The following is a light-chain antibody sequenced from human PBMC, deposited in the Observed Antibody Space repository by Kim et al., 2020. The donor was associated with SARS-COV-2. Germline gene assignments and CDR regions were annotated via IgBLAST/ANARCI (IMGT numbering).Light chain of an antibody. CDR2: GAS. Sequence: ASVGDKVTMYWRVSQDIRNDLGWDHENPGRGPKRLIYGASNLPRGVPSRFSCSGSGTEFTLTISNLQPGDCATYFCLQHNTYPFPFGQGTRLEIK. CDR1: QDIRND. J-gene: IGKJ5*01. V-gene: IGKV1-17*02. CDR3: LQHNTYPFP.